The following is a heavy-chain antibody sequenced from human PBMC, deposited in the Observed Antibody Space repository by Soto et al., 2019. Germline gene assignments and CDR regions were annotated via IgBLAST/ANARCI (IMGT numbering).Heavy chain of an antibody. CDR1: GFTFSSYA. CDR3: ARTTDFWSGYYLDH. J-gene: IGHJ5*02. Sequence: SLRLSCAASGFTFSSYAMHWVRQAPGKGLEWVAVISYDGSNKYYADSVKGRFTISRDNSKNTLYLQMNSLRAEDTAVYYCARTTDFWSGYYLDHWGQGTLVSVAP. D-gene: IGHD3-3*01. CDR2: ISYDGSNK. V-gene: IGHV3-30-3*01.